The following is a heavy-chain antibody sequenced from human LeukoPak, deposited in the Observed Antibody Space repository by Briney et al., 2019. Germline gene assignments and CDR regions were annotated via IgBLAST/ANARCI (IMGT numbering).Heavy chain of an antibody. V-gene: IGHV1-69*13. CDR3: AREVPYDSSGYHQWYFDY. Sequence: SVKVSCKASGGTFSSYAISWVRLAPGQGLEWMGGIIPIFGTANYAQKFQGRVTITADESTSTAYMELSSLRSEDTAVYYCAREVPYDSSGYHQWYFDYWGQGALVTVSS. CDR2: IIPIFGTA. J-gene: IGHJ4*02. CDR1: GGTFSSYA. D-gene: IGHD3-22*01.